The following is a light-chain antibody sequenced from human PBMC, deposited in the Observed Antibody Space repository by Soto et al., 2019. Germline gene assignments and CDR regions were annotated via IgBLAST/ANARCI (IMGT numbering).Light chain of an antibody. J-gene: IGLJ1*01. V-gene: IGLV1-40*01. CDR1: SSNIGAGYD. CDR3: QSYDSSLIVSKV. Sequence: QSVLTQPPSVSGAPGQRVTISCSGSSSNIGAGYDVQWCRQFPGTAPKLIIYANSDRPSGVPDRFSGSKSGTSASLAITGLQAEDEADYYCQSYDSSLIVSKVFGTGTKVTVL. CDR2: ANS.